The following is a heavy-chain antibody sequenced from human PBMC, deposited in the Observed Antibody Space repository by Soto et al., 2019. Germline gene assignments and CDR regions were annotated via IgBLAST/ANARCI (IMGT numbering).Heavy chain of an antibody. D-gene: IGHD3-3*01. V-gene: IGHV3-30*18. J-gene: IGHJ4*02. CDR1: GFTFSSYG. CDR3: AKERSPGANFWSGSAPFDY. Sequence: QVQLVESGGGGVQPGRSLRLSCAASGFTFSSYGMHWVRQAPGKGLEWVAVISYDGSNKYYADSVKGRFTSSRDNSKNTLYLQMNSLRAEDTAVYYCAKERSPGANFWSGSAPFDYWGQGTLVTVSS. CDR2: ISYDGSNK.